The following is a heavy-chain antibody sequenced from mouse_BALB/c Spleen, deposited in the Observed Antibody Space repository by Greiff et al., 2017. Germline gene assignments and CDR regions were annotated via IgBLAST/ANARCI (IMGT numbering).Heavy chain of an antibody. J-gene: IGHJ4*01. CDR2: ISYSGST. Sequence: EVQLQESGPGLVKPSQSLSLTCTVTGYSITSDYAWNWIRQFPGNKLEWMGYISYSGSTSYNPSLKSRISITRDTSKNQFFLQLNSVTTEDTATYYCARGGLRNYAMDYWGQGTSVTVSS. CDR3: ARGGLRNYAMDY. D-gene: IGHD1-1*01. CDR1: GYSITSDYA. V-gene: IGHV3-2*02.